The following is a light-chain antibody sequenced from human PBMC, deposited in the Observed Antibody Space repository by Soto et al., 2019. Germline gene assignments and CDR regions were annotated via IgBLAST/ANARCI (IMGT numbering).Light chain of an antibody. CDR1: QSVLYSSNNKNY. CDR2: WAS. J-gene: IGKJ4*01. Sequence: DIVMTQSPDSLAVSLGEMANINCNSSQSVLYSSNNKNYLAWYQQKPGQPPKLLIYWASTRESGVPDRFSGSGSGTDFTLTISSLQAEDVAVYYCQQYYSTPLTFGGGTKVEIK. CDR3: QQYYSTPLT. V-gene: IGKV4-1*01.